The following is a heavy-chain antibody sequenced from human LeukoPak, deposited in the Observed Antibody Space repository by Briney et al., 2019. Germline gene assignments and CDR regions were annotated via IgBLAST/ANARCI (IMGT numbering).Heavy chain of an antibody. J-gene: IGHJ4*02. Sequence: GGPPRLSCAASGFTFSSYWMSWVRQPPGKGLEWVANINQDGSEKYYVDSVKGRFTISRDNAKNSLYLQMNSLRAEDTAVYYCARGMSTGEYWGQGTLVTVSS. CDR3: ARGMSTGEY. V-gene: IGHV3-7*04. CDR1: GFTFSSYW. CDR2: INQDGSEK. D-gene: IGHD3-16*01.